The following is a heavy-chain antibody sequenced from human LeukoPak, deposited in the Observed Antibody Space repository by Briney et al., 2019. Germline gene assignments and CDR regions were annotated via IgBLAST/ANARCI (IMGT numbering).Heavy chain of an antibody. D-gene: IGHD3-9*01. V-gene: IGHV3-23*01. CDR2: ISGSGGST. J-gene: IGHJ4*02. CDR3: AKLEDYDILTGLDY. Sequence: GGSLRLSCAASGFTFSSYAMSWVRQAPGKGLEWVSAISGSGGSTYYADSVKGRFTISRDNSKNTLYLQMNSLRAEDTAVYYCAKLEDYDILTGLDYWGQGTLVTVSS. CDR1: GFTFSSYA.